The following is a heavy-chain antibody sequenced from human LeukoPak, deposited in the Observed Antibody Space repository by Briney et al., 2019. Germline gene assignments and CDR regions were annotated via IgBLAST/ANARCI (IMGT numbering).Heavy chain of an antibody. J-gene: IGHJ4*02. CDR3: ASRIVVVPAAINNYFDY. V-gene: IGHV4-39*01. CDR2: IYYGGST. D-gene: IGHD2-2*02. CDR1: GGSISSSSYY. Sequence: SETLSLTCTVYGGSISSSSYYWGWCRQPPGKGLEWIGRIYYGGSTYYNPSLKSRVTISVDTSKNQFSLKLSSVTAADTAVYYCASRIVVVPAAINNYFDYWGQGTLVTVSS.